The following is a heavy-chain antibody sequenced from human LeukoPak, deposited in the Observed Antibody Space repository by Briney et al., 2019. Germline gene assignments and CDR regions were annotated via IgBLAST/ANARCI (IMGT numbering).Heavy chain of an antibody. CDR3: ARDGSRLGYCSGGSCPNWFDP. J-gene: IGHJ5*02. V-gene: IGHV1-69*10. D-gene: IGHD2-15*01. Sequence: GASVKVSCKASGYTFTGYYIHWVRQAPGQGLEWMGGIIPILGTANYAQKFQGRVTITADKSTSTAYMELSSLRSEDTAVYYCARDGSRLGYCSGGSCPNWFDPWGQGTLVTVSS. CDR2: IIPILGTA. CDR1: GYTFTGYY.